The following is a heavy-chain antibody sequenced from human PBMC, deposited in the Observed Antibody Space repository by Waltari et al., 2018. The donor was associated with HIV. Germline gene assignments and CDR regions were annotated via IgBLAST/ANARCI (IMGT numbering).Heavy chain of an antibody. Sequence: QMPLVQSGAEVKKTGSSVKVSCKASVYTFPDLYLHWVRQAPGQALEWMGWITPFNGNTNYAQKFQDRVTITRDRSMSTAYMELSSLRFEDTAMYYCARSRDYGSGKDYDMDVWGQGTTVTVSS. CDR1: VYTFPDLY. D-gene: IGHD3-10*01. J-gene: IGHJ6*02. V-gene: IGHV1-45*02. CDR2: ITPFNGNT. CDR3: ARSRDYGSGKDYDMDV.